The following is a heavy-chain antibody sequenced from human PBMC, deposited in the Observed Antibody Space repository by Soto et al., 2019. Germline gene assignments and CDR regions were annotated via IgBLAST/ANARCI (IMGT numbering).Heavy chain of an antibody. D-gene: IGHD5-18*01. CDR2: INAGNGNT. J-gene: IGHJ4*02. Sequence: QVQLVQSGAEVKKPGASVKVSCKASGYTFTSYAMPWVRQAPGQRLEWMGWINAGNGNTKYSQKFQGRVIITRDTSARTDYMERSSLRSEDTAVYYCARDPGYSYGYNWGQGTLVTVSS. CDR1: GYTFTSYA. CDR3: ARDPGYSYGYN. V-gene: IGHV1-3*01.